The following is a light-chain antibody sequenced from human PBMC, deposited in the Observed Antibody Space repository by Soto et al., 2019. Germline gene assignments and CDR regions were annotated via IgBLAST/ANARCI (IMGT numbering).Light chain of an antibody. CDR2: EVS. V-gene: IGLV2-14*01. CDR1: SSDVGGSNY. CDR3: SSYTSSSLYV. J-gene: IGLJ1*01. Sequence: QSVLTQPASVSGSPGQSITISCTGTSSDVGGSNYVSWYQHHPGKAPKLMIYEVSNRPSGVSNRFSGSKSGNTASLTISGLQAEDEADYYCSSYTSSSLYVFGAGTQLTVL.